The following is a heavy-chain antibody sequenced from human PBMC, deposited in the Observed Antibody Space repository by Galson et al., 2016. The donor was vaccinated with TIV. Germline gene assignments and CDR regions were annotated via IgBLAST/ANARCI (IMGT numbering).Heavy chain of an antibody. CDR3: ARSRGYSYGYVDP. CDR1: GGTFNSYG. Sequence: SVKVSCKASGGTFNSYGISWVRQALGQGLQWMGGIIPVFGTTKYSQDFQGRVAVTADESTGTAYMELSGLRFDDTAVYFCARSRGYSYGYVDPWGQGTLVTVSA. J-gene: IGHJ5*02. V-gene: IGHV1-69*13. CDR2: IIPVFGTT. D-gene: IGHD5-18*01.